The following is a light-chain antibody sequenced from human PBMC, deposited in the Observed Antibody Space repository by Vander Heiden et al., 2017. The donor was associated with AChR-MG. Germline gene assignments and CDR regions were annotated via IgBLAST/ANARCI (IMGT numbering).Light chain of an antibody. Sequence: EIVLTQSPGTLSLSPGERATLSCRAGHIVSTSYLAWYQQKPGQAPRLLIYATSTRATGIPDRFSGSGYRTDFTLTISRLEPEDSALYYCQHDDGSPQIPFGQATRLEIK. CDR3: QHDDGSPQIP. CDR2: ATS. V-gene: IGKV3-20*01. CDR1: HIVSTSY. J-gene: IGKJ5*01.